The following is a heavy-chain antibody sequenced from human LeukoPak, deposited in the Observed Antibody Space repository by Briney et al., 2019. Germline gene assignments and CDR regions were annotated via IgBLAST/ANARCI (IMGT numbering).Heavy chain of an antibody. CDR1: GFTFSSYT. CDR2: ISNSGSFM. V-gene: IGHV3-21*01. D-gene: IGHD6-19*01. J-gene: IGHJ4*02. CDR3: ARDAGGGSGWIDT. Sequence: GGSLRLSCAASGFTFSSYTMNWVRQAPGKGLEWVSSISNSGSFMYYADSVKGRFTISRDNAKSSLFLQMNSLRAGDTAVYYCARDAGGGSGWIDTWGQGILVAVSS.